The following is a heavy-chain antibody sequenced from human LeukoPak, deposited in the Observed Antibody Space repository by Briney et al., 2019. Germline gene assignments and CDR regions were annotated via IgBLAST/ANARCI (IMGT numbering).Heavy chain of an antibody. CDR3: ATISAQTFDI. V-gene: IGHV3-7*01. D-gene: IGHD5-24*01. CDR1: GFTFRSHW. CDR2: IKPDGIDK. J-gene: IGHJ3*02. Sequence: GGSLRLSCVGSGFTFRSHWVNWVRQSPGKGLEWVANIKPDGIDKYYVDSARGRFTVSRDNAKNSAFLQMNSLRAEDTAIYYCATISAQTFDIWGQGTLVSASS.